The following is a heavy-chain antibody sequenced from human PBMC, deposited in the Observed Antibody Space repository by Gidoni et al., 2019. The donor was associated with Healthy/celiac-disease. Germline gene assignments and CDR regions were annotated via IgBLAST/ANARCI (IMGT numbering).Heavy chain of an antibody. Sequence: QLQLQESGSGLVKPSQTLSLTCAASGGSISSGGYSWSWIRQPPGKGLEWIGYIYHSGSTYYNPSLKSRVTISVDRSKNQFSLKLSSVTAADTAVYYCARGDMVRGRIGYWGQGTLVTVSS. CDR3: ARGDMVRGRIGY. CDR1: GGSISSGGYS. D-gene: IGHD3-10*01. V-gene: IGHV4-30-2*01. J-gene: IGHJ4*02. CDR2: IYHSGST.